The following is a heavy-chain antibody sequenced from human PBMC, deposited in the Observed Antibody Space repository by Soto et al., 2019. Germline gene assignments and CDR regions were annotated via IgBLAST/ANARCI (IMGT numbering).Heavy chain of an antibody. Sequence: PGGSLRLSCAASGFRFDDCNIHWVRQAPGKGLEWVSLITWNGGNSYYADSVKGRFTISRDGTTESVSLQMTSLKREDTGLYFCARETLSYGSALDVWGQGTTVTVS. CDR2: ITWNGGNS. V-gene: IGHV3-43*01. CDR3: ARETLSYGSALDV. D-gene: IGHD3-16*01. J-gene: IGHJ6*02. CDR1: GFRFDDCN.